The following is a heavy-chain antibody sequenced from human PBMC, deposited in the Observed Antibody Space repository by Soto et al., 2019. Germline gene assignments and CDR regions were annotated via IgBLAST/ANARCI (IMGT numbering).Heavy chain of an antibody. CDR3: ATELGENPASPFDA. CDR2: IIPLFGTA. V-gene: IGHV1-69*01. CDR1: GVTFSSET. J-gene: IGHJ4*02. D-gene: IGHD3-10*01. Sequence: QVQLVQSGADVKKPGSSVKVSCQASGVTFSSETLGWVRQAPGQGLEWVGGIIPLFGTASYAQKFQGRVTIPADESTSTVYMEWSRLRSDDTAVYFCATELGENPASPFDAWGQGTLVTVSS.